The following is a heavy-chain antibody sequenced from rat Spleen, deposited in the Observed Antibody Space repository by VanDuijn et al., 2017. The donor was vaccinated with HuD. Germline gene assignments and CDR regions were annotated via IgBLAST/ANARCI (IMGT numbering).Heavy chain of an antibody. CDR2: ISTGGGNT. J-gene: IGHJ1*01. Sequence: EVQLVESGGGLVQPGRSLKLSCAASGFTFSNYGMAWVRQAPTKGLEWVASISTGGGNTYYRDSVKGRFTISRDNAKNTLYLQMDSLRSEDTATYYCARDYYSGDVGWYFDFWGPGTMVTVSS. D-gene: IGHD1-1*01. V-gene: IGHV5S13*01. CDR3: ARDYYSGDVGWYFDF. CDR1: GFTFSNYG.